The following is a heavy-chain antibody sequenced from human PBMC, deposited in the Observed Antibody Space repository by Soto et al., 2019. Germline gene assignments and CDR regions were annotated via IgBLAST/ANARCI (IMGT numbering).Heavy chain of an antibody. CDR3: ARDKDRQQLCGNYYYGIDV. CDR1: GGTFGNSA. CDR2: IIPIFSTP. Sequence: QVQLVQSGAEVKKPGSSVTVSCKASGGTFGNSAISWVRQAPGQGLEWMGGIIPIFSTPDYAQKFQGRITITADDSTTTAYMELTSLKSEDTAVYYCARDKDRQQLCGNYYYGIDVWGQGTTVTVSS. V-gene: IGHV1-69*12. J-gene: IGHJ6*02. D-gene: IGHD3-16*01.